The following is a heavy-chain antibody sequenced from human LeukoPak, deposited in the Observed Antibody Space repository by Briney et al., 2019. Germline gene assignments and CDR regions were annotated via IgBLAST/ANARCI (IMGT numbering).Heavy chain of an antibody. D-gene: IGHD3-22*01. Sequence: GASVKVSCKASGYTFTGYYAHWVRQAPGQGLEWMGWINPNSGGSSYAQKFQGRVTMTRDTSISTAFIELSRLKSDDTAVYYCARDTLANGYSNDAFDLWGQGTMVTVSS. CDR1: GYTFTGYY. V-gene: IGHV1-2*02. CDR2: INPNSGGS. CDR3: ARDTLANGYSNDAFDL. J-gene: IGHJ3*01.